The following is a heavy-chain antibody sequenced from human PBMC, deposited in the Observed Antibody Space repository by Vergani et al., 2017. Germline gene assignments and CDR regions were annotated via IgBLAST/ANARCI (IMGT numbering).Heavy chain of an antibody. CDR3: ARGRGYCSSTSCYTLRYAFDI. D-gene: IGHD2-2*02. CDR2: IYSGGST. J-gene: IGHJ3*02. Sequence: EVQLVESGGGLVQPGGSLRLSCAASGFTVSSNYMSWVRQAPGQGLEWVSVIYSGGSTYYADSVKVRFTSSRHNSKNTLYLQMNSRRAEDTAVYYCARGRGYCSSTSCYTLRYAFDIWGQGTMVTVSS. CDR1: GFTVSSNY. V-gene: IGHV3-53*04.